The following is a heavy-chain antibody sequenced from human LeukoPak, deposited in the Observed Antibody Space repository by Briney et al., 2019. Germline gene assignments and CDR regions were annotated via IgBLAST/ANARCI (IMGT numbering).Heavy chain of an antibody. CDR2: IYSGGST. V-gene: IGHV3-53*05. Sequence: GGSLRLSCAASRFTVSSNYMSWVRQAPGKGLEWVSVIYSGGSTYYADSVKGRFTISRDNSKNTLYLQMNSLRAEDTAVYYCAKDRNYGTFDYWGQGTLVTVSS. CDR1: RFTVSSNY. D-gene: IGHD4-11*01. CDR3: AKDRNYGTFDY. J-gene: IGHJ4*02.